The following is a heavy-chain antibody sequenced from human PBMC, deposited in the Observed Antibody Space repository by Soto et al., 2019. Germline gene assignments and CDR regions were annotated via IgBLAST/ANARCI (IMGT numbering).Heavy chain of an antibody. CDR1: GYTFTSYG. D-gene: IGHD3-10*01. V-gene: IGHV1-18*04. Sequence: ASVKVSCKASGYTFTSYGISWVRQAPGQGLEWMGWISAYNGNTNYAQKLQGRVTMTTDTSTSTAYMELRSLRSDDTAVYYCARDLITMVRGVMYYYCYGLDVWGQGTTVTVYS. CDR2: ISAYNGNT. J-gene: IGHJ6*02. CDR3: ARDLITMVRGVMYYYCYGLDV.